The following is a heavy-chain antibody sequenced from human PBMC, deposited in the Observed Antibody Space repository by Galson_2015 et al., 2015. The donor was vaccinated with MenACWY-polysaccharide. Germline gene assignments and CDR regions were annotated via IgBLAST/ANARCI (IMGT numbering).Heavy chain of an antibody. Sequence: SLRLSCAASGFTFSTYWMHWVRHAPGKGLVWVSRIKSDGSSTNYADSVKGRFTISRDNAKNTLYLRTNSLRAEDTALYYCARGYSAYDWGQGTLVTVSA. J-gene: IGHJ4*02. D-gene: IGHD5-12*01. CDR3: ARGYSAYD. CDR2: IKSDGSST. CDR1: GFTFSTYW. V-gene: IGHV3-74*01.